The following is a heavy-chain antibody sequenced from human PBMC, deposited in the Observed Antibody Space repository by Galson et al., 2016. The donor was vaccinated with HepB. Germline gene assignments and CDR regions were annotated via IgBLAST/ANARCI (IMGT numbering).Heavy chain of an antibody. Sequence: PALVKPPQTLTLTCTFSGYSLTTTDVGVHWVRQPPGKALEWLALLYWNDDNRYSPSLTSRLTLTRDTSKNQVVLTMTNMDPVDTATYYCAHRRGWLTDYWGQGTFVSVSS. J-gene: IGHJ4*02. V-gene: IGHV2-5*01. CDR1: GYSLTTTDVG. CDR2: LYWNDDN. D-gene: IGHD3-10*01. CDR3: AHRRGWLTDY.